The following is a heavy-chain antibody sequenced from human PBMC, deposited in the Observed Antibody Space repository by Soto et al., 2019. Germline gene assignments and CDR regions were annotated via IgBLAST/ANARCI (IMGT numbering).Heavy chain of an antibody. Sequence: EVQLVESGGGLVRPGGSLRLSCAASGFTFSYYWMHWVRQAPGKGLVWVSRIHSDGSSTTYADFVKGRFIISRDNARNTGDWQMNSVRVEDTAGYYCARGDRGAFDLWGQGTVVTVSS. CDR1: GFTFSYYW. J-gene: IGHJ3*01. CDR2: IHSDGSST. D-gene: IGHD1-26*01. CDR3: ARGDRGAFDL. V-gene: IGHV3-74*01.